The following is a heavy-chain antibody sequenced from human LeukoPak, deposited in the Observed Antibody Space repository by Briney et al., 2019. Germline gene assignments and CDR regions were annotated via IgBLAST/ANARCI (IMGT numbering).Heavy chain of an antibody. D-gene: IGHD6-13*01. J-gene: IGHJ4*02. Sequence: PGGSLRLSCAASGFTFSDYYMSWIRQAPGKGLEWVSYISSSGSTIYYADSVKERFTISRDNSRNTLYLQMNSLRGDDTAVYYCAREVYSSTWFDLWGQGTLVTVSS. CDR1: GFTFSDYY. CDR2: ISSSGSTI. CDR3: AREVYSSTWFDL. V-gene: IGHV3-11*04.